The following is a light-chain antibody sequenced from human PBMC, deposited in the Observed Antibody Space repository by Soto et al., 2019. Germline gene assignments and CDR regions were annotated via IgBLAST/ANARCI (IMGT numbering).Light chain of an antibody. J-gene: IGLJ1*01. V-gene: IGLV2-14*01. CDR2: EVS. CDR3: TSYTSGSTLYV. Sequence: QSVLTQPASVSGSPGQSITISCTGTSSDVGGYNFVSWYQQHPGKAPKLMIYEVSNRPSGVSNRFSGSKSGNTASLTISGLQAEDEADYYCTSYTSGSTLYVFGIGTKLTVL. CDR1: SSDVGGYNF.